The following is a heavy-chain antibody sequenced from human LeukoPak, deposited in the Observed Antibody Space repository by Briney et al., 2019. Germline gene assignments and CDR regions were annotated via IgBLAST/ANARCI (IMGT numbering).Heavy chain of an antibody. CDR3: ARQRGTGWYDY. V-gene: IGHV5-51*01. CDR1: GYSFTSYW. D-gene: IGHD6-19*01. J-gene: IGHJ4*02. CDR2: IYPGDSDT. Sequence: ESLKISCKGSGYSFTSYWIGWVRHVPGKGLEYMGIIYPGDSDTRYSPSFQGQVTISADRSATSAYLQWTSLKASDTAIYYCARQRGTGWYDYWGQGTLVTVSS.